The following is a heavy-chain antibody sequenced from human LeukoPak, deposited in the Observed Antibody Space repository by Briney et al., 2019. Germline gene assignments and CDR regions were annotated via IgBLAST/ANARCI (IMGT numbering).Heavy chain of an antibody. D-gene: IGHD5-18*01. CDR3: YRGQIGYRTLWFDP. Sequence: ASVKVSFKASGYTFTSYDINWVRQATGQGLEWMGWMNPNSGKTGYAQKFQGRVTMTRNTSISKAYMELSSLRSEDTALYYCYRGQIGYRTLWFDPWGEGTRVSVSS. CDR2: MNPNSGKT. V-gene: IGHV1-8*01. CDR1: GYTFTSYD. J-gene: IGHJ5*02.